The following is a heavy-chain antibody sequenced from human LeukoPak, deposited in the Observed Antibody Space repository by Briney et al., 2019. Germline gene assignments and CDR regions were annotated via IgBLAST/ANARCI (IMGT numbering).Heavy chain of an antibody. J-gene: IGHJ5*02. D-gene: IGHD3-10*01. Sequence: GESLKMSCKGSGYSFTSYWIGWVRQMPGKGLEWMGIIYPGDSDTRYSPSFQGQVTISADKSISTAYLQWSSLKASDTAMYYCARALGYYGSGSYPRAWFDPWGQGTLVTVSS. CDR2: IYPGDSDT. CDR3: ARALGYYGSGSYPRAWFDP. CDR1: GYSFTSYW. V-gene: IGHV5-51*01.